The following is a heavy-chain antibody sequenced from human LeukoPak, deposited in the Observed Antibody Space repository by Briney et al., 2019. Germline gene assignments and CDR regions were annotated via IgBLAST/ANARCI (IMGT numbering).Heavy chain of an antibody. CDR1: GGSISSSSYY. Sequence: PSETLSLTCTVSGGSISSSSYYWGWIRQPPGKGLEWIGSIYYSGSTYYNPSLKSRVTISVDTSKNQFSLKLSSVTAADTAVYYCARDPSLLNGSGSYYKRSYFDYWGQGTLVTVSS. CDR2: IYYSGST. J-gene: IGHJ4*02. V-gene: IGHV4-39*07. CDR3: ARDPSLLNGSGSYYKRSYFDY. D-gene: IGHD3-10*01.